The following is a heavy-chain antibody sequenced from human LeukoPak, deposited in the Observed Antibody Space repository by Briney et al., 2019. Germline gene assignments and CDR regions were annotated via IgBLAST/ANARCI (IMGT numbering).Heavy chain of an antibody. Sequence: SETLSLTCTVSGGSISSGGYYWSWIRQHPGRGLEWLGYIYYSGSTYYNPSLKSRFTISVDTSKNQFSLKLSSVTGADTAVYYCARRDSSTSYWYFDLWGRGTLVTVSS. CDR2: IYYSGST. V-gene: IGHV4-31*03. D-gene: IGHD2-2*01. CDR3: ARRDSSTSYWYFDL. CDR1: GGSISSGGYY. J-gene: IGHJ2*01.